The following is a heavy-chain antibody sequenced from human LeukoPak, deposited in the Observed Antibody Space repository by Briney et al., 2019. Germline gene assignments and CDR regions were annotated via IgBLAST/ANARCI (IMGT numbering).Heavy chain of an antibody. Sequence: GGSLRLSCAASGFPFSSYEMNWVRQAPGKGLEWVSYISRSGSTIYYAHSVKGRFTISRDNAKNSLYLQMNSLRAEDTAVYYCAELGITMIGGVWGKGTTVTISS. CDR2: ISRSGSTI. D-gene: IGHD3-10*02. CDR3: AELGITMIGGV. J-gene: IGHJ6*04. V-gene: IGHV3-48*03. CDR1: GFPFSSYE.